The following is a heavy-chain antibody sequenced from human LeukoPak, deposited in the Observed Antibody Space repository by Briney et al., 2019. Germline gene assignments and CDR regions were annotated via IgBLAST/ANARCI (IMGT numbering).Heavy chain of an antibody. CDR1: GGSISSSHYY. D-gene: IGHD2-21*01. J-gene: IGHJ3*02. CDR2: IYHTGST. CDR3: ARVPSVIDAFDI. V-gene: IGHV4-31*03. Sequence: SETLSLTCSVSGGSISSSHYYWGWIRQHPGKGLEWIAYIYHTGSTYYNPSLKSRLTISVDRSKNQFSLRLSSMTAADTAVYYCARVPSVIDAFDIWGQGTMVTVSS.